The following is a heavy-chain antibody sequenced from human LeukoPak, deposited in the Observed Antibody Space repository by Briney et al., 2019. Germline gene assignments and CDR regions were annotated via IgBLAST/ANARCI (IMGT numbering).Heavy chain of an antibody. Sequence: SETLSLTCTVSGDSMTTYYWSWVRQPPGKGLEWIGYMFHTGSANYNPSLKSRVSFSIDTSKNVFSLNLTSVTAADTAVYFCARSAYFDSSGFYTGQAESFHRWGQGTLVTASP. CDR2: MFHTGSA. J-gene: IGHJ1*01. CDR3: ARSAYFDSSGFYTGQAESFHR. V-gene: IGHV4-59*01. CDR1: GDSMTTYY. D-gene: IGHD3-22*01.